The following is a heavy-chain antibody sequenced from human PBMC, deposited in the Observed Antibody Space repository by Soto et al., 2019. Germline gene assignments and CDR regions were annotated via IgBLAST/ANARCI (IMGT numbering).Heavy chain of an antibody. CDR2: IKGDEITT. J-gene: IGHJ4*02. V-gene: IGHV3-74*01. CDR1: GFTFSNYW. CDR3: ARGLYGAYGKDV. D-gene: IGHD4-17*01. Sequence: EVQLVESGENLVQPGGSLRLSCAASGFTFSNYWIHWVRQAPGKGLVWVSRIKGDEITTNYADSVKGRFTISRDNAKNTVFLQMHSLTAEDTALYYCARGLYGAYGKDVWGQGILVTVSS.